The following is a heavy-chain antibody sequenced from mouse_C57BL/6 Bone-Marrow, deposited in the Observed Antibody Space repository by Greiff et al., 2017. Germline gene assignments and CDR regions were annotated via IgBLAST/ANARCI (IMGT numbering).Heavy chain of an antibody. CDR2: IYPGSGST. V-gene: IGHV1-55*01. J-gene: IGHJ4*01. CDR3: ARADLGFYDMDY. CDR1: GYTFTSYW. Sequence: VQLQQSGAELVKPGASVKMSCKASGYTFTSYWITWVKQRPGQGLEWIGDIYPGSGSTNYNEKFKSKATLTVDTSSSTAYMQLSILTSEDSAVYYCARADLGFYDMDYWGQGTSVTVSS.